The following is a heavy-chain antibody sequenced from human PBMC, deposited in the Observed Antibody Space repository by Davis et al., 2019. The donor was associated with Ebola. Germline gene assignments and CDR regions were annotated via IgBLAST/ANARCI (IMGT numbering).Heavy chain of an antibody. Sequence: PSETLSLTCAVYGGSFSGYYWIWIRQPPGKGLEWIGKINHSGSTNYNPSLKSRVTISADASKNQFSLKLSSVTAADTAVYYCASSSGGSWYYFDYWGQGTLVTVSS. CDR3: ASSSGGSWYYFDY. CDR2: INHSGST. CDR1: GGSFSGYY. V-gene: IGHV4-34*01. J-gene: IGHJ4*02. D-gene: IGHD2-15*01.